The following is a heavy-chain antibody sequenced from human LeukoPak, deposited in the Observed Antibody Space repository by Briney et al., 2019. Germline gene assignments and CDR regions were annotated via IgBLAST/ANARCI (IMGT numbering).Heavy chain of an antibody. V-gene: IGHV3-23*01. CDR3: AKDVPKYYYDSSGYYGADGY. Sequence: PGGSLRLSCAASGFTFSSYAMSWVRQAPGKGQEWVSAISGSGGSTYYADSVKGRFTISRDNSKNTLYLQMNSLRAEDTAVYYCAKDVPKYYYDSSGYYGADGYWGQGTLVTVSS. CDR2: ISGSGGST. D-gene: IGHD3-22*01. J-gene: IGHJ4*02. CDR1: GFTFSSYA.